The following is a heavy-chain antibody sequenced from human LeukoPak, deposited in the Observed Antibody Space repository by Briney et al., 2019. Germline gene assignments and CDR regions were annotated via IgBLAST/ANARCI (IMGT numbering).Heavy chain of an antibody. J-gene: IGHJ5*02. Sequence: PSETLSLTCTVSGGSVSSNVYYWSWIRQPPGKGLAWIGSINYSGRTFYSPSLKSRVAISVDTSKNQFSLKLSSVTAADTAVYYCTREDKSSSDHWGQRTLVTVSS. CDR1: GGSVSSNVYY. D-gene: IGHD6-6*01. CDR3: TREDKSSSDH. CDR2: INYSGRT. V-gene: IGHV4-39*07.